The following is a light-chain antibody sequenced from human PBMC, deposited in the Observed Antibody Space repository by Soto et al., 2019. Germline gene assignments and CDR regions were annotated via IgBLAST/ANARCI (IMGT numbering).Light chain of an antibody. Sequence: ETVLTQSPGTLSLSPWERATLSCRASQSVSSSSLAWYQQNPGQAPRLLMYGASNRATGIPARFSGSGSGTEFTLTISSLQSEDFAVYYCQQYDYWPRTFGQGTKVDIK. CDR1: QSVSSS. J-gene: IGKJ1*01. CDR2: GAS. V-gene: IGKV3-15*01. CDR3: QQYDYWPRT.